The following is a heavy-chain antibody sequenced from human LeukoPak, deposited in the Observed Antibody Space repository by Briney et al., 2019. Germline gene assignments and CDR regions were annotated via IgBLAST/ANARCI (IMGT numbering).Heavy chain of an antibody. CDR1: GGSISSSSYY. CDR2: IYYSGST. CDR3: AREASGHDY. V-gene: IGHV4-39*02. Sequence: SSETLSLTCTVSGGSISSSSYYWGWIRQPPGKGLEWIGSIYYSGSTYYNPSLKSRVTISVDTSKNQFSLKLSSVTAADTAVYYCAREASGHDYWGQGTLVTVSS. D-gene: IGHD3-10*01. J-gene: IGHJ4*02.